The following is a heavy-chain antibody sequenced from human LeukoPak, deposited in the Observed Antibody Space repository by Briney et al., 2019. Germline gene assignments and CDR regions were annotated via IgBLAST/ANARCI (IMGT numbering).Heavy chain of an antibody. CDR1: GYTFTSYG. J-gene: IGHJ4*02. CDR2: ISAYNGNT. CDR3: ARSPYYYDSNYLDY. V-gene: IGHV1-18*01. D-gene: IGHD3-22*01. Sequence: ASVKVSCKASGYTFTSYGISWVRQAPGQGLEWLGWISAYNGNTNYAQKFQGRVTMNTDTSTNTAYMELRSLRSDDTAVYYCARSPYYYDSNYLDYWGQGTLVTVSS.